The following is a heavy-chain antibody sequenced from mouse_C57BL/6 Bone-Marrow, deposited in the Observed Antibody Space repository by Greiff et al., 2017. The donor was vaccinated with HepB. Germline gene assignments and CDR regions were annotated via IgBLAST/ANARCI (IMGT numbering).Heavy chain of an antibody. J-gene: IGHJ3*01. CDR2: IDPRDGST. CDR3: ARSRGLRQGFFAY. V-gene: IGHV1-78*01. D-gene: IGHD2-4*01. CDR1: GYTFTDHT. Sequence: QVQLKESDAELVKPGASVKISCKVSGYTFTDHTIHWMKQRPVQCLEWIGYIDPRDGSTKYNEKFKGKATLTADKSSSTAYMQLNSLTSEDSAVYFCARSRGLRQGFFAYWGQGTLVTVSA.